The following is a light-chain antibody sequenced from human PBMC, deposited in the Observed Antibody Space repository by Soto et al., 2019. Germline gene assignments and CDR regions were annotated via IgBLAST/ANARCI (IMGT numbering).Light chain of an antibody. CDR2: DAS. V-gene: IGKV1-5*01. Sequence: DIQLTQSPSTLSASVGDRVTITCRASQNVNSWVAWYQQKPGKAPKFLIYDASNLESGVPSRFSGRGSGTEFTLTISNLQPDDFATYYCQRYNSNSRTFDQGTRV. CDR1: QNVNSW. J-gene: IGKJ1*01. CDR3: QRYNSNSRT.